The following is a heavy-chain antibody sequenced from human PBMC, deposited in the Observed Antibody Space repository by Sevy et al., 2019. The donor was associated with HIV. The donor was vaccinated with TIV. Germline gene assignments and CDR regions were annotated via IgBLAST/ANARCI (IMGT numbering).Heavy chain of an antibody. D-gene: IGHD3-10*01. Sequence: GGSLRLSCAVSGFTFSSYTMHWVRQASGKGLEWVSSISGSAIYTYYADAMKGRFTISRDNAKNSLYLQMNSLRAEDTAVYYCARGHFDYGSRSRRAMDVWGQGTTVTVSS. J-gene: IGHJ6*02. V-gene: IGHV3-21*01. CDR3: ARGHFDYGSRSRRAMDV. CDR1: GFTFSSYT. CDR2: ISGSAIYT.